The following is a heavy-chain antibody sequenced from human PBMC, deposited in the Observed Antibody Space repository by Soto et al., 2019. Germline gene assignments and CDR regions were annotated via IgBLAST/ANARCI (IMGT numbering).Heavy chain of an antibody. CDR2: IYYSGST. D-gene: IGHD3-22*01. CDR1: GGSISSGGYY. V-gene: IGHV4-31*03. J-gene: IGHJ4*02. Sequence: QVQLQESGPGLVKPSQTLSLTCTVSGGSISSGGYYWSWIRQHPGKGLEWIGYIYYSGSTYYNPSLKIRVTLAVDTSKNQFSLKLSSVTAADTAVYYCARGGGYYYDRSAHFDYWGQGTLVTVSS. CDR3: ARGGGYYYDRSAHFDY.